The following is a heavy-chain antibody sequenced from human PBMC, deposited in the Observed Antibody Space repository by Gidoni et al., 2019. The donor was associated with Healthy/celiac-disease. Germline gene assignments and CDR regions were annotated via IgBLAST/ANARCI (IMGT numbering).Heavy chain of an antibody. D-gene: IGHD1-26*01. Sequence: QVQLQQWGAGLLKPSETLSLTCAVYGGSFSGYYWNWIRQPPGKGLEWIGEINYRGSTNYNPSLKTRVTISVDTSKNHFSLKLSSVTAADTAVYYCARGIVGTSRYFDYWGQGTLVTVSS. CDR1: GGSFSGYY. CDR3: ARGIVGTSRYFDY. V-gene: IGHV4-34*01. CDR2: INYRGST. J-gene: IGHJ4*02.